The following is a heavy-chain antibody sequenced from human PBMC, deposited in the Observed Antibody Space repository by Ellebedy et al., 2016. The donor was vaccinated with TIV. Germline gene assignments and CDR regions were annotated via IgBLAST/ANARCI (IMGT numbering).Heavy chain of an antibody. CDR1: GFIFSKHS. J-gene: IGHJ4*02. CDR2: ISSSSSYI. CDR3: VRDRSGYDFDY. D-gene: IGHD5-12*01. V-gene: IGHV3-21*01. Sequence: GESLKISCAASGFIFSKHSMNWVRQAPGKGLEWVSSISSSSSYIFYADSLKGRFTISRDNAKNSLYLQMNSLRAEDTAVYYCVRDRSGYDFDYWGQGTLVTVSS.